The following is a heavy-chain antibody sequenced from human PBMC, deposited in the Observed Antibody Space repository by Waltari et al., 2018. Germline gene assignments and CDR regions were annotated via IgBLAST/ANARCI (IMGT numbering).Heavy chain of an antibody. Sequence: EVQLVESGGGLVQPGGSLRLSCVASGFTFSSYEMNWVRQAPGKGRENMSKCSSSGGPVHYADAGKGRFTISRDNAKNSLYLQLNSLGAEDTAVYYCARGWNDGIHFDYWGQGILVTVSS. J-gene: IGHJ4*02. D-gene: IGHD1-1*01. CDR3: ARGWNDGIHFDY. CDR2: CSSSGGPV. V-gene: IGHV3-48*03. CDR1: GFTFSSYE.